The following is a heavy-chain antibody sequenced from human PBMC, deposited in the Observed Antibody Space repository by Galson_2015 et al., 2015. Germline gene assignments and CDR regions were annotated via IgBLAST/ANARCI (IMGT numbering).Heavy chain of an antibody. CDR2: INPSGGST. J-gene: IGHJ4*02. D-gene: IGHD6-6*01. V-gene: IGHV1-46*01. Sequence: SVKVSCKASGYTFTSYYMHWVRQAPGQGLEWMGIINPSGGSTSYAQKFQGRVTMTRDTSTSTVYMDLSSLRSEDTAVYYCARDSGANEIAARPLYYFDYWGQGTLVTVSS. CDR1: GYTFTSYY. CDR3: ARDSGANEIAARPLYYFDY.